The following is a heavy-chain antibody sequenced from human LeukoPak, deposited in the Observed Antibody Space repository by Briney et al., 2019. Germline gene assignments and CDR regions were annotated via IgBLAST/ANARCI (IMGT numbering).Heavy chain of an antibody. CDR3: ARDPGVRWLVGFDY. CDR2: LWYDGSNK. Sequence: GRSLRLSCAASGFTFSSYGIHWVRQAPGKGLEWVSVLWYDGSNKYYADSVKGRFTISRDNSENTLYLQMDSLRAEDTAVYYCARDPGVRWLVGFDYWGQGTLVTVSS. J-gene: IGHJ4*02. V-gene: IGHV3-33*01. D-gene: IGHD6-19*01. CDR1: GFTFSSYG.